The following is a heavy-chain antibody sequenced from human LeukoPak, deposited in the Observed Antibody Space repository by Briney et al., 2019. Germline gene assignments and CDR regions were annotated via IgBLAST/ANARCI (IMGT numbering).Heavy chain of an antibody. J-gene: IGHJ4*02. CDR1: GYTFTGYY. Sequence: ASVKVSCKASGYTFTGYYMHWVRQAPGQGLEWMGWINPNSGGTNYAQKFQGRVTMTRDTSIITAYMELSRLRSDDTAVYYCARGSGYSSGWYGYWGQGTLVTVSS. V-gene: IGHV1-2*02. D-gene: IGHD6-19*01. CDR3: ARGSGYSSGWYGY. CDR2: INPNSGGT.